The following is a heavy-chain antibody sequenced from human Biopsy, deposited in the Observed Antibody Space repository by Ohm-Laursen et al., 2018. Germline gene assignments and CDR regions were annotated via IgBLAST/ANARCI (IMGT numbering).Heavy chain of an antibody. CDR1: GGPLRGYY. CDR2: IYNTETT. V-gene: IGHV4-39*01. J-gene: IGHJ5*02. Sequence: TLSLTCGVSGGPLRGYYWAWLRQPPGKGLEWIGSIYNTETTFYNPSLKSRVTISVDTSTNQFSLKVSSVTAADTALYFCARHPTGFWFDPWGHGTLVTVSS. CDR3: ARHPTGFWFDP.